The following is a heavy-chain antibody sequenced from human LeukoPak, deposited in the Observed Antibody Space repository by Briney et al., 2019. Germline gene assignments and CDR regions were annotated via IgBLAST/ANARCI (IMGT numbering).Heavy chain of an antibody. CDR3: ARDGSMVRGVIIKETWFAP. D-gene: IGHD3-10*01. Sequence: ASVKVSCKASGYSFIDYYMHWVRQAPGQGLEWMGWINPNSGGTNYAQKFQGRVTMTRDTSISTAYMELSRLRSDDTAVYYCARDGSMVRGVIIKETWFAPWGQGTLVTVSS. V-gene: IGHV1-2*02. J-gene: IGHJ5*02. CDR2: INPNSGGT. CDR1: GYSFIDYY.